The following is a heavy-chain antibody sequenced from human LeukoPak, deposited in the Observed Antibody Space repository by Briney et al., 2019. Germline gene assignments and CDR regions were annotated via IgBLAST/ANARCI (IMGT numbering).Heavy chain of an antibody. Sequence: SETLSLTCTVSGSSISSYYWSWIRQPPGKGLEWIGYIYYSGGTNYNPSLKSRVTVSLDTSKNQVSLKLSSVTAADTAVYYCARKLGGFFDPWGQGTLVTVSS. V-gene: IGHV4-59*13. CDR1: GSSISSYY. CDR2: IYYSGGT. CDR3: ARKLGGFFDP. D-gene: IGHD3-16*01. J-gene: IGHJ5*02.